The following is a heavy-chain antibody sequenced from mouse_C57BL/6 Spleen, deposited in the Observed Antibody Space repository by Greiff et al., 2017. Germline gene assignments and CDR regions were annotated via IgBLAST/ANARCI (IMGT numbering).Heavy chain of an antibody. CDR1: GYTFTSYW. CDR2: IHPSDSDT. J-gene: IGHJ1*03. Sequence: QVQLQQPGAELVKPGASVKVSCKASGYTFTSYWMHWVKQRPGQGLEWIGRIHPSDSDTNYNQKFKGKATLTVDKSSSTAYMQRSSLTSEDAAVYYCASDVEDGYFDVWGTGTTVTVSS. V-gene: IGHV1-74*01. CDR3: ASDVEDGYFDV.